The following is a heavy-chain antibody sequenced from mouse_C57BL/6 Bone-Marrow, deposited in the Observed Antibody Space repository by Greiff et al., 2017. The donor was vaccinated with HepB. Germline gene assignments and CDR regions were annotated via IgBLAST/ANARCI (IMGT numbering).Heavy chain of an antibody. D-gene: IGHD2-4*01. CDR3: TIYYDYDAWFAY. J-gene: IGHJ3*01. CDR2: IYPGNSDT. Sequence: EVQLQQSGTVLARPGASVKMSCKTSGYTFTSYWMHWVKQRPGQGLEWIGAIYPGNSDTSYNQKFKGKAKLTAVTSASTAYMERSSLTNEDSAVYYCTIYYDYDAWFAYWGQGTLVTVSA. V-gene: IGHV1-5*01. CDR1: GYTFTSYW.